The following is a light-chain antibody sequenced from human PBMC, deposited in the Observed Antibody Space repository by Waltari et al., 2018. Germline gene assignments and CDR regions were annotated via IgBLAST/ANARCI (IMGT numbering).Light chain of an antibody. V-gene: IGLV2-11*01. J-gene: IGLJ2*01. Sequence: QPALTQPRSVSGSPGQPATISCTGTSSDAGGYNYVSWYQQHPGKAPKLMIYDVSKRPSGVPDRFSGSKSGNTASLTISGLRAEDEADYYCCSYAGRSVVFGGGTKLTVL. CDR2: DVS. CDR1: SSDAGGYNY. CDR3: CSYAGRSVV.